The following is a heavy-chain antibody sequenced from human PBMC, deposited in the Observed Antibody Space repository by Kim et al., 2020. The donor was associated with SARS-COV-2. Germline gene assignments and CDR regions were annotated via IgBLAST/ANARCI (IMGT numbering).Heavy chain of an antibody. Sequence: SETLSLTCTVSGGSISSGSYYWSWIRQPAGKGLEWIGRIYTSGSTNYNPSLKSRVTISVDTSKNQFSLKLSSVTAADTAGYYCASGSQGSLWFGEAPYYYNYFGMDVWGQGTTVTVSS. CDR2: IYTSGST. J-gene: IGHJ6*02. V-gene: IGHV4-61*02. D-gene: IGHD3-10*01. CDR3: ASGSQGSLWFGEAPYYYNYFGMDV. CDR1: GGSISSGSYY.